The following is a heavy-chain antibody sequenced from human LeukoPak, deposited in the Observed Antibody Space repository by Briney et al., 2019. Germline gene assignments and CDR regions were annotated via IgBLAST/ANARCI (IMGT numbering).Heavy chain of an antibody. Sequence: GGSLRLSCAASGFTFSSYAMHWVRQAPGKGLEWVAVISYDGSNKYYADSVKGRFTISRDNSKNTLYLQMNSLRAEDTAVYYCARAGPMNPPAPYDAFDIWGQGTMVTVSS. CDR2: ISYDGSNK. CDR1: GFTFSSYA. J-gene: IGHJ3*02. V-gene: IGHV3-30*04. CDR3: ARAGPMNPPAPYDAFDI. D-gene: IGHD1-14*01.